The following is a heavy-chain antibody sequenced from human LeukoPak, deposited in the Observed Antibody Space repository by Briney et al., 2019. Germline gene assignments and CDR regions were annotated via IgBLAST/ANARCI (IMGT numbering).Heavy chain of an antibody. CDR3: ARGFHYYGSGSYYRKYNWFDP. CDR1: GGSFSGYY. D-gene: IGHD3-10*01. J-gene: IGHJ5*02. V-gene: IGHV4-34*01. Sequence: PSETLSLTCAVYGGSFSGYYWSWIRQPPGKGLEWIGEINHSGSTNYNPSLKSRVTISVDTSKSQFSLKLSSVTAADTAVYYCARGFHYYGSGSYYRKYNWFDPWGQGTLVTVSS. CDR2: INHSGST.